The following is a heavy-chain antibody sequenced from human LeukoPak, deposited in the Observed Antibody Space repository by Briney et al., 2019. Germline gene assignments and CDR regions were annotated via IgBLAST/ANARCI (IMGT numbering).Heavy chain of an antibody. Sequence: SAKVSCKASGGIFSSYAISWVRQAPGQGLEWMGGIIPIFGTANYAQKFQGRVTITTDESTSTAYMELSSLRSEDTAVYYCASTYGEDYPRDWYFDLWGRGTLVTVSS. V-gene: IGHV1-69*05. CDR1: GGIFSSYA. CDR3: ASTYGEDYPRDWYFDL. CDR2: IIPIFGTA. J-gene: IGHJ2*01. D-gene: IGHD3-10*01.